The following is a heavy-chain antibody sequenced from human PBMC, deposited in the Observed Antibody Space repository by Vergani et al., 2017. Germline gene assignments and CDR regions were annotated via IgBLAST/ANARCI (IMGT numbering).Heavy chain of an antibody. V-gene: IGHV4-38-2*02. Sequence: QVHLQESGPGLVKPSETLSLTCSVSGDSINTADYWGWIRKPPGKGLEWIGSVYHSGSTTYNPSLQSRGTISVDTSKNQFSLNLNSMTAADTAIYYCAKNSSGGFFDNWGQGALVTVSS. D-gene: IGHD6-25*01. CDR1: GDSINTADY. CDR3: AKNSSGGFFDN. J-gene: IGHJ4*02. CDR2: VYHSGST.